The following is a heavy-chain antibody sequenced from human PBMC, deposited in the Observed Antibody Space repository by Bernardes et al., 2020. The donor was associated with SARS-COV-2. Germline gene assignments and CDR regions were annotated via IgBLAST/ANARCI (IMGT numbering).Heavy chain of an antibody. Sequence: GGSLRLSCAVSGFTFSSHSMNWVRQAPGRGLEWISYISRISSAIYYADSVKGRFTISRDNAKNSLYLQMNSLRAEDTAVYYCARGYSGDDPRDWFDPWGQGTRVTVSS. CDR3: ARGYSGDDPRDWFDP. J-gene: IGHJ5*02. CDR1: GFTFSSHS. CDR2: ISRISSAI. D-gene: IGHD5-12*01. V-gene: IGHV3-48*01.